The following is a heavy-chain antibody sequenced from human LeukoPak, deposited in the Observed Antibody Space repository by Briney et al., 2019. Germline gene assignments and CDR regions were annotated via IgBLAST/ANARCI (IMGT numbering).Heavy chain of an antibody. D-gene: IGHD3-22*01. Sequence: ASVKVSCKASGYIFTGYYMHWVRQAPGQGLEWMGWINTNSGDTNYAQKFQGRVTMTRDTSINTAYMELSRLRSDDTAVYYCARDLVQLYYYESSGYYQNCWGQGTLVTVSS. CDR3: ARDLVQLYYYESSGYYQNC. CDR2: INTNSGDT. CDR1: GYIFTGYY. J-gene: IGHJ4*02. V-gene: IGHV1-2*02.